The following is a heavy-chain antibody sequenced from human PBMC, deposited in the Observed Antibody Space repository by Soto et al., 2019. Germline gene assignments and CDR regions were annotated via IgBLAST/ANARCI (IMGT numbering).Heavy chain of an antibody. CDR1: GFTFSSYG. J-gene: IGHJ3*02. CDR2: ISYDGSNK. V-gene: IGHV3-30*18. Sequence: GGSLRLSCAASGFTFSSYGMHWVRQAPGKGLEWVAVISYDGSNKYYADSVKGRFTISRDNSKNTLYLQMNSLRAEDTAVYYCAKDGALHDAFDIWGQGTMVTVSS. CDR3: AKDGALHDAFDI. D-gene: IGHD2-15*01.